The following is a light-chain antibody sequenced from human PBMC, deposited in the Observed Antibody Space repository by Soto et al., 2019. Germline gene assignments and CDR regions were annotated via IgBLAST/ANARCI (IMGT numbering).Light chain of an antibody. CDR1: MRDVGAYNL. CDR3: AVWDETLIEV. CDR2: EVR. V-gene: IGLV2-14*01. Sequence: QSALTQPASVSGSPGQSITISCAGTMRDVGAYNLVSWYQQHPGRAPQLIIYEVRNRPSGVPDRFSGSKSGTSASLAISGLQSEDEADYFCAVWDETLIEVFGTGTKLTVL. J-gene: IGLJ1*01.